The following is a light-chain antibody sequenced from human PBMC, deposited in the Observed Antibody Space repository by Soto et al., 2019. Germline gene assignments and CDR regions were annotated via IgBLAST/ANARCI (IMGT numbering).Light chain of an antibody. CDR2: STS. CDR3: LLYYGAARV. J-gene: IGLJ3*02. V-gene: IGLV7-43*01. CDR1: TGAVTSGYD. Sequence: QAVVTQEPSLTVSPGGTVTLTCASSTGAVTSGYDPNWFQQKPGQAPRALIYSTSNKQSWTPARFSGSLLGGKAALTLSGVQPEDEDEYYCLLYYGAARVFGGGTKVTVL.